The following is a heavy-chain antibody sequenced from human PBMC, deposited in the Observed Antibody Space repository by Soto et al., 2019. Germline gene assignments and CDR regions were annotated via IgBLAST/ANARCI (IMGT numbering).Heavy chain of an antibody. V-gene: IGHV4-4*02. CDR2: IYHSGST. CDR3: AGRYITGTTYYYYGMDV. CDR1: GGSISSSNW. Sequence: PSETLSLTCAVSGGSISSSNWWSWVRQPPGKGLEWIGEIYHSGSTNYNPSLKSRVTISVDKSKNQFSLKLSSVTAADTAVYYCAGRYITGTTYYYYGMDVWGQGTTVTAP. D-gene: IGHD1-7*01. J-gene: IGHJ6*02.